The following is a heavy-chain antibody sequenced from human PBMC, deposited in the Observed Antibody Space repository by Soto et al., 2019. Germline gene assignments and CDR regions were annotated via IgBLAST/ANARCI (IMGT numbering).Heavy chain of an antibody. CDR2: MNPNSGNT. CDR1: GYTFTSYD. CDR3: ARVRRGYYAGPYYYYGMDV. V-gene: IGHV1-8*01. D-gene: IGHD3-10*01. Sequence: GASVKVSCTASGYTFTSYDINWLRHATGQGLEWMGWMNPNSGNTGYAQKFQGRVTMTRNTSISTAYMELSSLRSEDTAVYYCARVRRGYYAGPYYYYGMDVWGQGTTVTVSS. J-gene: IGHJ6*02.